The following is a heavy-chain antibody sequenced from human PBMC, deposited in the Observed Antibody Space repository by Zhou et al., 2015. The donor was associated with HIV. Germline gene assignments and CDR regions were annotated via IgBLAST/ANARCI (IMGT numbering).Heavy chain of an antibody. D-gene: IGHD3-16*01. V-gene: IGHV1-69*06. CDR1: GVTFSNYA. CDR3: ARDRGGARPDWRYFDL. Sequence: QVHLMQSGAEVKKPGSSVKVSCKASGVTFSNYAISWVRQAPGQGLEWMGRITPMFQTHNYAEKFRARLNITVDRHTSAAYMEMRSLRSEDTAVYYCARDRGGARPDWRYFDLWGRGTLVSVSS. J-gene: IGHJ2*01. CDR2: ITPMFQTH.